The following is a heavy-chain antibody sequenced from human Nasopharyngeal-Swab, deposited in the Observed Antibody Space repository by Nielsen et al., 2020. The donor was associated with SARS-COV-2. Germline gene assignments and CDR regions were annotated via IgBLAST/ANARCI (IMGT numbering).Heavy chain of an antibody. CDR1: GGSFSDYF. D-gene: IGHD4-23*01. J-gene: IGHJ3*02. CDR3: ARHGGNSVGDAFDI. CDR2: IYHSGST. Sequence: SETLSLTCAVYGGSFSDYFWTWIRQPPGKGLEWIGSIYHSGSTYYNPSLKSRVTISVDRSKNQFSLKLSSVTAADTAVYYCARHGGNSVGDAFDIWGQGTMVTVSS. V-gene: IGHV4-34*01.